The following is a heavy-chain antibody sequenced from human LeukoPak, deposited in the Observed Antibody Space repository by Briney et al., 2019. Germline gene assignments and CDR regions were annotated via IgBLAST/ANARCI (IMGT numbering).Heavy chain of an antibody. J-gene: IGHJ6*02. D-gene: IGHD4-17*01. CDR1: GYSFTAYW. CDR2: INPNSGGT. Sequence: ASVKVSCKPSGYSFTAYWIHWVRQAPGQGLEWLGWINPNSGGTNYVQKFQGRVTMTRDTSISTAYLELSRLRSDDTAVYYCGLTVTCSYGMDVWGQGTTVTVSS. V-gene: IGHV1-2*02. CDR3: GLTVTCSYGMDV.